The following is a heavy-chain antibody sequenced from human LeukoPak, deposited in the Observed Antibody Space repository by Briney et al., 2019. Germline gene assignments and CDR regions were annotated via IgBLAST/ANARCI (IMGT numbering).Heavy chain of an antibody. J-gene: IGHJ4*02. V-gene: IGHV3-15*07. D-gene: IGHD1-26*01. CDR2: IRSNSDGGTI. Sequence: GGSLRLSCATSGFTFSNAWMNWVRQAPGKGLEWVGRIRSNSDGGTIDYAAPVKGRFTLSRDDSKTTLYLQMNSLQTEDTAVYYCARDPGGSPDYWGQGTLVTVSS. CDR1: GFTFSNAW. CDR3: ARDPGGSPDY.